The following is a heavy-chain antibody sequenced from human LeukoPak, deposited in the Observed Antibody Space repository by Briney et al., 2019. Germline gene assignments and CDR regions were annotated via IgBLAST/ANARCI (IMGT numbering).Heavy chain of an antibody. CDR2: ITASGGNT. Sequence: QPGGSLRLSCAASGFTFSSYAMGWVRQARGKWLEWVSAITASGGNTYYADSVKGRFTISRDNSKNTLYLQVNSLRAEDTAVYYCAKGNGYSYGRYYFDYWGQGTLVTVSS. D-gene: IGHD5-18*01. J-gene: IGHJ4*02. V-gene: IGHV3-23*01. CDR3: AKGNGYSYGRYYFDY. CDR1: GFTFSSYA.